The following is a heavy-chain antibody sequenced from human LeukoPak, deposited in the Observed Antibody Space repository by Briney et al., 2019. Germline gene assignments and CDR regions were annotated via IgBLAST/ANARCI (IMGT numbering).Heavy chain of an antibody. J-gene: IGHJ6*03. CDR2: IYYTGNT. CDR1: GVSISSSYSY. D-gene: IGHD4-11*01. CDR3: ASGAYSYYYMDV. V-gene: IGHV4-39*07. Sequence: SETLSLTCTVSGVSISSSYSYWGWIRQPPGMGLEWIGSIYYTGNTYYNASLKSRVTISADTSKNQFSLNLSSVTAADTAVYYCASGAYSYYYMDVWGKGTTVTISS.